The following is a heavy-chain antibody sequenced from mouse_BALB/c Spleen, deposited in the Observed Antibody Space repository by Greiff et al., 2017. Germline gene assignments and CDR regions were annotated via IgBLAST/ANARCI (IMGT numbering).Heavy chain of an antibody. Sequence: VKLMESGPGLVAPSQSLSITCTVSGFSLTSYGVHWVRQPPGKGLEWLGVIWAGGSTNYNSALMSRLSISKDNSKSQVFLKMNSLQTDDTAMYYCARRGPYAMDYWGQGTSVTVSS. CDR2: IWAGGST. CDR1: GFSLTSYG. J-gene: IGHJ4*01. V-gene: IGHV2-9*02. CDR3: ARRGPYAMDY.